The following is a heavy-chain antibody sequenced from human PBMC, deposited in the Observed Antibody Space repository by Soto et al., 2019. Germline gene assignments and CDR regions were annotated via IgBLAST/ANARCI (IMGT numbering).Heavy chain of an antibody. D-gene: IGHD2-15*01. CDR1: GFTVSSVS. CDR3: ARDLYCSR. J-gene: IGHJ4*02. CDR2: IYSTGRT. Sequence: EVQLVESGGGLVQPGGSLRLSCAASGFTVSSVSMSWVRQAPGKGLEWVSVIYSTGRTYYADSVKGGFNISRDDHRNTVYLQMNIVRGDDTAVYYCARDLYCSRWGQGTLVTVSS. V-gene: IGHV3-66*01.